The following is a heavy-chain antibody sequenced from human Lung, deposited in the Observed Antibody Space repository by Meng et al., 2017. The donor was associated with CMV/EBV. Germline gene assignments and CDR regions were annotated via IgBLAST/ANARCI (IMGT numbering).Heavy chain of an antibody. V-gene: IGHV5-51*01. D-gene: IGHD6-19*01. CDR3: ARPGTYSSGWYAY. J-gene: IGHJ4*02. CDR1: GYSFTSYW. Sequence: EXXKISCKGSGYSFTSYWIGWVRQMPGKGLEWMGIIYPGDSDTRYSPSFQGQVTISADKSISTAYLQWSSLKASDTAMYYCARPGTYSSGWYAYWGQGTLVTVSS. CDR2: IYPGDSDT.